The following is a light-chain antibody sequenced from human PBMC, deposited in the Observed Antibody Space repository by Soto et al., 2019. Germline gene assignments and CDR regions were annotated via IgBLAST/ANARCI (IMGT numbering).Light chain of an antibody. J-gene: IGLJ6*01. V-gene: IGLV2-14*01. CDR1: SSDVGGYNY. CDR3: TSYTPTGALV. Sequence: QSALTQPASVSGSLGQSITISCTGTSSDVGGYNYVSWYQQHPGKVPKLMIYEVHNRPSGVSNRFSGSKSGNTASLTISGLQSEDEADYYCTSYTPTGALVFGSGTKVTVL. CDR2: EVH.